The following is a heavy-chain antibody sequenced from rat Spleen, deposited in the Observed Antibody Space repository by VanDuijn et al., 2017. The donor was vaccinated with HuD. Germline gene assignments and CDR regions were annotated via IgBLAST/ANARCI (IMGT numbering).Heavy chain of an antibody. J-gene: IGHJ4*01. Sequence: EVQLQESGPGLVKPSQSLSLTCSVTGYSITSSYRWNWIRKFPGNKLEWMGYINSAGSTNYNPSLKSRISIIRDTSKNQFFLQVNSVTTEDTATYYCARGGNYYYVMDAWGQGASVTVSS. D-gene: IGHD1-10*01. CDR3: ARGGNYYYVMDA. CDR2: INSAGST. CDR1: GYSITSSYR. V-gene: IGHV3-3*01.